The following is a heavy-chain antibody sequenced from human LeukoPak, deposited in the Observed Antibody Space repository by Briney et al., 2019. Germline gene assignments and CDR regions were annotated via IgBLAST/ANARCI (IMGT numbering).Heavy chain of an antibody. Sequence: GGSLRLSCAASGFTFSSSGMNWVRQAPGKGLEWISYISSSSTTIYYADSVKGRFTISRDNAKNSLYLQMNSLGAGDTAVYYCASGYSSGPVYWGQGNLVTVSS. J-gene: IGHJ4*02. V-gene: IGHV3-48*04. CDR1: GFTFSSSG. D-gene: IGHD6-19*01. CDR2: ISSSSTTI. CDR3: ASGYSSGPVY.